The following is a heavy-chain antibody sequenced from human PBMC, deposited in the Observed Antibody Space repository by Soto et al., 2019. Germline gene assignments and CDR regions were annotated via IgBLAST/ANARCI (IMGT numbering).Heavy chain of an antibody. V-gene: IGHV1-18*01. J-gene: IGHJ4*02. D-gene: IGHD2-15*01. CDR2: ISAYNGNT. CDR3: ARGPPAYCSGGTCYSHYFDY. CDR1: GYTFTNYG. Sequence: ASVKVSCKASGYTFTNYGISWVRQAPGQGLEWMGWISAYNGNTSYAQKLQGRVTMTTDTSTSTAYMELRSLRSDDTAVYFCARGPPAYCSGGTCYSHYFDYWGQGTLVTVSS.